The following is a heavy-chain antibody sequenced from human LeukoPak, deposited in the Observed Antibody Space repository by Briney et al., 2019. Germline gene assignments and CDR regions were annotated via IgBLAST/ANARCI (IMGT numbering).Heavy chain of an antibody. J-gene: IGHJ1*01. CDR2: IKQDGSEK. CDR1: GFTFRSYW. Sequence: PGGSLRLSCAASGFTFRSYWMSWVRQAPGKGLEWVANIKQDGSEKYYVDSVKGRFTISRDNAKNSLYLQMNSLRVEDTAVYYCARVRDYYDSRGYYFEYFDHWGQGTLVTVSS. V-gene: IGHV3-7*03. CDR3: ARVRDYYDSRGYYFEYFDH. D-gene: IGHD3-22*01.